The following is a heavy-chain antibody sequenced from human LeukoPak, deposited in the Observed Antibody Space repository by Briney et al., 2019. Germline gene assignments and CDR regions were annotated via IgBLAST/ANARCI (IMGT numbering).Heavy chain of an antibody. V-gene: IGHV4-61*02. CDR3: ARGASGDNWFDP. CDR1: GGSISSGGYY. Sequence: PSETLSLTCAVSGGSISSGGYYWSWIRQPAGKGLEWIGRIYTTGTTNYNPSLKSRVTMSLDTSKNQFSLRLTSVTAADTAVYYCARGASGDNWFDPWGQGTLVTVSS. J-gene: IGHJ5*02. D-gene: IGHD1-26*01. CDR2: IYTTGTT.